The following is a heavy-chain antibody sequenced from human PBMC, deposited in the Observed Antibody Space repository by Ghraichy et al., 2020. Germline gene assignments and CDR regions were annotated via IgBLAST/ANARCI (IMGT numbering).Heavy chain of an antibody. Sequence: GGSLRLSCAASGFTFSSYSMNWVRQAPGKGLEWVSSISSSSSYIYYADSVKGRFTISRDNAKNSLYLQMNSLRAEDTAVYYCARGEKRHGFDYWGQGTLVTVSS. D-gene: IGHD1-26*01. CDR2: ISSSSSYI. V-gene: IGHV3-21*01. CDR1: GFTFSSYS. J-gene: IGHJ4*02. CDR3: ARGEKRHGFDY.